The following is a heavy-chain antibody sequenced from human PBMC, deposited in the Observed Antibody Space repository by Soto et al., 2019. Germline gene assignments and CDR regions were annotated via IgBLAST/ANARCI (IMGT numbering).Heavy chain of an antibody. CDR3: ARTHWVYGTEF. J-gene: IGHJ4*02. CDR1: GGSMTGYF. V-gene: IGHV4-4*07. Sequence: PSETLSLTCTVSGGSMTGYFWTWIRQPAGKGLEWIGHVYNSGNTDYNPSLESRITMAVDTSKQQFSLKLKSVTAADTAMYYCARTHWVYGTEFWGQGTLVTVSS. CDR2: VYNSGNT. D-gene: IGHD2-8*01.